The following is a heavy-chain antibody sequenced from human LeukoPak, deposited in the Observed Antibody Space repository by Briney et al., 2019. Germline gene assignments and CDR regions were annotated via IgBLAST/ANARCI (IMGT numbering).Heavy chain of an antibody. Sequence: PGGSLRLSCAASGFTFSSYSMNWVRQAPGKGLEWVSSISSSSSYIYYADSVKGRFTISRDNAKNSLYLQMNSLRAEDTAVYYCARGPFLTGYTDYQLFDYWGQGTLVTVSS. CDR2: ISSSSSYI. V-gene: IGHV3-21*01. CDR1: GFTFSSYS. D-gene: IGHD3-9*01. CDR3: ARGPFLTGYTDYQLFDY. J-gene: IGHJ4*02.